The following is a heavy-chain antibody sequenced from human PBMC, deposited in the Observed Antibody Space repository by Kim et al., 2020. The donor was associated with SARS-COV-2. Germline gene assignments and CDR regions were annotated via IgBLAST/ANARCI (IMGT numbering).Heavy chain of an antibody. CDR2: VYYRGNT. J-gene: IGHJ4*01. CDR1: GGYISSTSYY. D-gene: IGHD3-10*01. Sequence: SETLSLICSVSGGYISSTSYYWAWIRQPPGKGLEWLGTVYYRGNTYYNPSLRSRATISADTSKNQISLKVRSVIGADTAVYYCARLAGVWFGEPAPPFD. V-gene: IGHV4-39*01. CDR3: ARLAGVWFGEPAPPFD.